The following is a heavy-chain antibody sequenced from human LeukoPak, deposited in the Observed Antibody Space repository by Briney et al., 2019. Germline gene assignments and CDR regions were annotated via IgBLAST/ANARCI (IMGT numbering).Heavy chain of an antibody. J-gene: IGHJ4*02. V-gene: IGHV3-23*01. CDR3: AKRHVGIQLWFYFDY. CDR1: GFTFTISA. D-gene: IGHD5-18*01. CDR2: IGGSGGIT. Sequence: GGSLRLSCETSGFTFTISAMSWVRQAPGKGLEWVSAIGGSGGITYYADSVKGRFTISRDNSKNTLYLQMNSLRAEDTAVYYCAKRHVGIQLWFYFDYWGQGTLVTVSS.